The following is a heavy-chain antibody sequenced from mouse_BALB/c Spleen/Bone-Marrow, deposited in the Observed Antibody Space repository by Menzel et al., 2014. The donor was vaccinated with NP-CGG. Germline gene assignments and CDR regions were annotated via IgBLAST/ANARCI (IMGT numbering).Heavy chain of an antibody. CDR3: ARHDYAY. Sequence: EVQLVESGGGLVKPGGSLKLPCAASGFTFSSYAMSWVRQTPEKRLEWVATISSGGSYTYYPDSVKGRFTISRDNAKNTLYLQMSSLRSEDTAMYYCARHDYAYWGQGTLVTVSA. V-gene: IGHV5-9-3*01. CDR1: GFTFSSYA. D-gene: IGHD2-4*01. CDR2: ISSGGSYT. J-gene: IGHJ3*01.